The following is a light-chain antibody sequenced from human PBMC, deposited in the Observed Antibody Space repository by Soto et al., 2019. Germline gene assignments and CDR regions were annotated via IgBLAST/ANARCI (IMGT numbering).Light chain of an antibody. CDR3: QQSYSTPPWT. CDR2: AAS. V-gene: IGKV1-39*01. Sequence: DIQMTQSPSSLSASVGDRVTITCRASQSISSYLNWYQQKPGKAPKLLIYAASSLQSGVTSRFSGSGSGTDVTLTISSLQPEDFATYYCQQSYSTPPWTFGQGTKVEIK. CDR1: QSISSY. J-gene: IGKJ1*01.